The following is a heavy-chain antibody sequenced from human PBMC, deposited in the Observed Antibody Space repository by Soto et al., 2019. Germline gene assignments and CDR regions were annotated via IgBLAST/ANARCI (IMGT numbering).Heavy chain of an antibody. CDR3: AKGGLYGSGSLDY. Sequence: GGSLRLSCAASGFTFSSYAMSWVRQAPGKGLEWVSAISGSGGSTYYADSVKGRFTISRDNSKNTLYLQMSSLRAEDTAVYYCAKGGLYGSGSLDYWGQGTLVTVSS. V-gene: IGHV3-23*01. CDR2: ISGSGGST. CDR1: GFTFSSYA. J-gene: IGHJ4*02. D-gene: IGHD3-10*01.